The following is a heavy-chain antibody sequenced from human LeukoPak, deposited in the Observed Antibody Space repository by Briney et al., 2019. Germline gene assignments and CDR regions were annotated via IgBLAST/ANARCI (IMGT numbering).Heavy chain of an antibody. J-gene: IGHJ6*03. Sequence: ASVKVSCKASGGTFSSYAISWVRQAPGQGLEWMGWINPNSGGTNYAQKFQGRVTMTRDTSISTAYMELSRLRSDDTAVYYCAREYSSSGYYYYYYMDVWGKGTTVTVSS. V-gene: IGHV1-2*02. D-gene: IGHD6-6*01. CDR1: GGTFSSYA. CDR2: INPNSGGT. CDR3: AREYSSSGYYYYYYMDV.